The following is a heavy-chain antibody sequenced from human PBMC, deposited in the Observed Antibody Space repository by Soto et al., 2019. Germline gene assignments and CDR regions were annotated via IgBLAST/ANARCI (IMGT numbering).Heavy chain of an antibody. Sequence: GGSLRLSCAASGFTFNTYWMNWVRHVPGKGLEWVANINPAGNVGTYVDSVKGRFTISRDNSKNTLYLQMNSLRAEDTAVYYCAKLLSSTSWSFEYWGQGPLVT. D-gene: IGHD2-2*01. V-gene: IGHV3-7*01. CDR3: AKLLSSTSWSFEY. CDR1: GFTFNTYW. J-gene: IGHJ4*02. CDR2: INPAGNVG.